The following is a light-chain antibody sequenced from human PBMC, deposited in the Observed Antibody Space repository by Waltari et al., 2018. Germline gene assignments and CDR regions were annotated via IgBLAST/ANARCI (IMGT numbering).Light chain of an antibody. CDR3: QQYNEWPPYT. CDR1: QSVSSD. Sequence: EIVMTQSPATLSVSPGERATLPCRASQSVSSDLAWYQQKPGQAPRLLTYGASTRATGIPARFSGSGSATEFTLTISSLQSEDFAIYYCQQYNEWPPYTFGQGTKLEIK. CDR2: GAS. V-gene: IGKV3-15*01. J-gene: IGKJ2*01.